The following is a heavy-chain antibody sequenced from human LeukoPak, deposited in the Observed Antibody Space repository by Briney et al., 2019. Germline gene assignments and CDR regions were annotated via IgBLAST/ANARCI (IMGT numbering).Heavy chain of an antibody. CDR3: ARDQGPRWLQSPPLFDG. Sequence: GGSLRLSCAASGFTFSSYWMHWVRHAPGKGLVWVSRINSDGSSTSYADSVKGRFTISRDNAKNTLYLQMNSLRAEDTAVYYCARDQGPRWLQSPPLFDGWGQGTLVTVSS. D-gene: IGHD5-24*01. CDR2: INSDGSST. J-gene: IGHJ4*02. CDR1: GFTFSSYW. V-gene: IGHV3-74*01.